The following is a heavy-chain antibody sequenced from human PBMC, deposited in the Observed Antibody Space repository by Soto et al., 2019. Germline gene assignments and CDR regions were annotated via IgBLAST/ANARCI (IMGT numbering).Heavy chain of an antibody. J-gene: IGHJ6*02. V-gene: IGHV1-46*01. CDR1: GYTFITYY. CDR3: AKDRGRGGSYYVYYYGMDV. D-gene: IGHD1-26*01. CDR2: INPSGGST. Sequence: ASVKVSCKASGYTFITYYMHWGRQAPGQGLEWMGIINPSGGSTRYAQKFRGRVTMTRDTSTSTVYRELSSLSPEDTAMYFCAKDRGRGGSYYVYYYGMDVWGQGTTVTVSS.